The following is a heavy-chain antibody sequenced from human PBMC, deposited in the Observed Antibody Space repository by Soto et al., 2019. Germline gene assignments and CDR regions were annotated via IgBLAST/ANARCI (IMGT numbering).Heavy chain of an antibody. V-gene: IGHV5-51*01. Sequence: GESLKISCKGSGYNFATHWVAWVRQMPGKGLEWMGIIYPGDSDTTYSPSFQGRVNISVDKSLNTAYLQWNSLKASDTAMYYCARPPEGYCSGGNCHFDYWGQGTLVNVSS. J-gene: IGHJ4*02. CDR1: GYNFATHW. CDR3: ARPPEGYCSGGNCHFDY. D-gene: IGHD2-15*01. CDR2: IYPGDSDT.